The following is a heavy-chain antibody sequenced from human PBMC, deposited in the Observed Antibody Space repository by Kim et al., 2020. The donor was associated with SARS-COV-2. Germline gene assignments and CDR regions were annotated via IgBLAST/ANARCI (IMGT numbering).Heavy chain of an antibody. V-gene: IGHV3-15*01. J-gene: IGHJ6*02. CDR3: TKHIAAVAAYGMDV. CDR1: GFTFSNAW. CDR2: IKSKIDGGTA. Sequence: GGSLRHSCAASGFTFSNAWMSWVRQAPGKGLEWVGRIKSKIDGGTADYAAPVKGRFTISRDDSKNTLCLQMNSLKSEDTAVYYCTKHIAAVAAYGMDVWGQGTTVTVSS. D-gene: IGHD6-13*01.